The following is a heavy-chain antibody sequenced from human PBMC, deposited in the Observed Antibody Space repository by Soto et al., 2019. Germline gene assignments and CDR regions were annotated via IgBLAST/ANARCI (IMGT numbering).Heavy chain of an antibody. CDR3: ARGGQDFWSGPFDY. V-gene: IGHV4-4*07. D-gene: IGHD3-3*01. J-gene: IGHJ4*02. CDR1: GGSISNYF. CDR2: IDNSGST. Sequence: SEALSLICTVSGGSISNYFCNWIRQPAGKGLEWIGRIDNSGSTNYNPSLKSRITMSADTSRNQFSPKLNSVTAADTAVYYCARGGQDFWSGPFDYWGQGALVTVSS.